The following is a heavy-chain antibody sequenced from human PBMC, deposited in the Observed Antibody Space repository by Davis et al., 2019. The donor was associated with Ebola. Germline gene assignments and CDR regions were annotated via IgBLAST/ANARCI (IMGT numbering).Heavy chain of an antibody. D-gene: IGHD4-17*01. CDR1: GFTFDDYA. CDR3: AKEYDYGDYVGTFHY. J-gene: IGHJ4*02. V-gene: IGHV3-30*04. CDR2: ISYDGSNK. Sequence: GGSLRLSCAASGFTFDDYAMHWVRQAPVKRLEWVAVISYDGSNKYYADSVKGRVTIPKDNSQNTLYLQMNSLGAEDTAVYHCAKEYDYGDYVGTFHYWGQGTLVTVSS.